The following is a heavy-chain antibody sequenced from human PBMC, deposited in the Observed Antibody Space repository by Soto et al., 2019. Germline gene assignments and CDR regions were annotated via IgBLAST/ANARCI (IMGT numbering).Heavy chain of an antibody. V-gene: IGHV1-69*04. CDR1: GGTFSSYT. D-gene: IGHD2-15*01. J-gene: IGHJ4*02. CDR3: AREGVDCSGGSCFDY. CDR2: IIPILGIA. Sequence: ASVKVSCKASGGTFSSYTISWVRQAPGQGLEWMGRIIPILGIANYAQKFQGRVTITADKSTSTAYMELSSLRSEDTAVYYCAREGVDCSGGSCFDYWGQGTLVTVSS.